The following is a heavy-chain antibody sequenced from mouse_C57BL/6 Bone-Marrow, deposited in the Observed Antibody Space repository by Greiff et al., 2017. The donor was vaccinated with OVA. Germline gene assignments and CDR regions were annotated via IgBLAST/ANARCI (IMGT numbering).Heavy chain of an antibody. V-gene: IGHV1-53*01. CDR3: TRRLGRCFAWFAY. Sequence: VQLQQPGTELVKPGASVKLSCKASGYTFTSYWMHWVKQRPGQGLEWIGNINPSNGGTNYNEKFKSKATLTVDKSSSTAYMELRSLTSEDSAVYSCTRRLGRCFAWFAYWGQGTLVTVSA. D-gene: IGHD4-1*01. CDR2: INPSNGGT. J-gene: IGHJ3*01. CDR1: GYTFTSYW.